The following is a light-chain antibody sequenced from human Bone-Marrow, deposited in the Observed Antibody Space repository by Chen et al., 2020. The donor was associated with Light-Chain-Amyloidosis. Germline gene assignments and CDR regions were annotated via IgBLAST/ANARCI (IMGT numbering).Light chain of an antibody. Sequence: ALTQPASLPGSPGRRITTSCTGTGSNFGGVNHVSWYQQHPDKAPKLMIYEVTNRPSWVPDRFSGSKSDNTASLPISGLPPEDEADYFCSSYTITNTLVFGSGTRVTVL. CDR2: EVT. CDR3: SSYTITNTLV. V-gene: IGLV2-14*01. CDR1: GSNFGGVNH. J-gene: IGLJ1*01.